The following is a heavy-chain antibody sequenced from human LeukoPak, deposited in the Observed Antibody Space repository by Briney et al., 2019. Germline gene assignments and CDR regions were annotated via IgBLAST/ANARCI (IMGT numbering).Heavy chain of an antibody. CDR1: GFTFDDYA. V-gene: IGHV3-9*01. CDR2: ISWNSGSI. CDR3: AKDLTGGYSYGRYFDY. Sequence: GGSLRLSCAASGFTFDDYAMHWVRQAPGKGLEWVSGISWNSGSIAYADSVKGRFTISRDNAKNSLYLQMNSLRAEDTALYYCAKDLTGGYSYGRYFDYWGQGTLVTVPS. D-gene: IGHD5-18*01. J-gene: IGHJ4*02.